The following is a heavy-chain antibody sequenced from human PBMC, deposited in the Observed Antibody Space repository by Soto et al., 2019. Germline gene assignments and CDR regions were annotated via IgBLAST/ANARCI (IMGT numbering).Heavy chain of an antibody. Sequence: NPSETLSVTCTVSVDSISVGASFWSGIRQPPGKGLEWIANVYYSGSSYYNPSLKSRLTISVDTTKNQFSLQLKSMTAADTAVYYCAKLSCTSSTCYFTGWFDPWGQGTMVTVSS. CDR2: VYYSGSS. CDR1: VDSISVGASF. CDR3: AKLSCTSSTCYFTGWFDP. J-gene: IGHJ5*02. D-gene: IGHD2-2*01. V-gene: IGHV4-31*03.